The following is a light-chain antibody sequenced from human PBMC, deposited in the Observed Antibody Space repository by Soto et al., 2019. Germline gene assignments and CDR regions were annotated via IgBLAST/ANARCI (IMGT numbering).Light chain of an antibody. CDR1: QSVSTK. V-gene: IGKV3-15*01. CDR2: GAS. Sequence: EVLMTQSPATLSVSPGERAILSCRASQSVSTKLAWYQQKPGQAPRLLIYGASIRATGVPARFSGSGSGTEFTLTNISLQSEDFAVYYCRQYNNCPPLTFGGGTQVENK. J-gene: IGKJ4*02. CDR3: RQYNNCPPLT.